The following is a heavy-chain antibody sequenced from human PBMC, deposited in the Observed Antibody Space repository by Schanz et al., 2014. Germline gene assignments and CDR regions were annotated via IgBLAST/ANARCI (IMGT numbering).Heavy chain of an antibody. CDR3: ARVELSVYYYAMDV. V-gene: IGHV3-33*01. CDR2: IWYDGSNK. Sequence: QVQLVESGGGVVQPGRSLRLSCAASGFTFSKYGMHWVRQAPGKGLEWVAVIWYDGSNKDYADSVKGRFTISRDNSKNMLYLQMNSLRGEDTAVYFCARVELSVYYYAMDVWGQGTTVTVSS. CDR1: GFTFSKYG. D-gene: IGHD2-15*01. J-gene: IGHJ6*02.